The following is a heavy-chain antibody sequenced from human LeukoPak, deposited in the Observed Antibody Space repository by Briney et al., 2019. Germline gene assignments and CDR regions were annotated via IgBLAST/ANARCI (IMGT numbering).Heavy chain of an antibody. CDR3: ARGGDFWSGYSRGYYMDV. D-gene: IGHD3-3*01. Sequence: GGSLRLSCEASGFTFSDYGVNWVRQAPGKGLEWVSSISSSTSYIYYADSVKGRFTISRDNSKNTLYLQMNSLRAEDTAVYYCARGGDFWSGYSRGYYMDVWGKGTTVTVSS. CDR1: GFTFSDYG. CDR2: ISSSTSYI. V-gene: IGHV3-21*04. J-gene: IGHJ6*03.